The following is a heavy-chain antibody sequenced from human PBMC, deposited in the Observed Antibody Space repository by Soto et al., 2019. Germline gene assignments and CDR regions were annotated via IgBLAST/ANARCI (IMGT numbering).Heavy chain of an antibody. D-gene: IGHD2-15*01. CDR1: VGSISPFY. Sequence: PSETLSLTCTFSVGSISPFYWSWVRQSPGKGLEWIGYLYYSGNTNYNPSLKSRVTISVDASKNQVSLRLTSVTAADTAVYYCARVGGVAARTFDYWGQGTVVTVSS. J-gene: IGHJ4*02. CDR3: ARVGGVAARTFDY. V-gene: IGHV4-59*01. CDR2: LYYSGNT.